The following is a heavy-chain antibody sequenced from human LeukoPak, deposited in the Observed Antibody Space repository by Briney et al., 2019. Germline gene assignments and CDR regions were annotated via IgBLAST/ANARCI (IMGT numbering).Heavy chain of an antibody. CDR1: GYTFTSYY. Sequence: ASVKVSCKASGYTFTSYYMHWVRQAPGQGLEWMGMINPNGGSTNYAQKFQGRVTMTRDTSTSTVYMELRSLRSEDTAVYYCARAYCSGGTCYFLGSYWGQGTLVTVSS. D-gene: IGHD2-15*01. J-gene: IGHJ4*02. CDR2: INPNGGST. CDR3: ARAYCSGGTCYFLGSY. V-gene: IGHV1-46*01.